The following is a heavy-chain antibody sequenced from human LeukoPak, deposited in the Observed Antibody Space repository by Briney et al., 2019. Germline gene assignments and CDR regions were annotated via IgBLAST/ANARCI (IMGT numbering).Heavy chain of an antibody. D-gene: IGHD1-26*01. J-gene: IGHJ4*02. Sequence: ASVKVSCKASGYTFTGYYMHWVRHAPGQGLEWVGWINPNSGGTNYAQKFQGRVTMTRDTSISTAYMELSGLRSDDTAVYYCARARGSYSFDYWGQGTLVTVSS. CDR2: INPNSGGT. CDR1: GYTFTGYY. V-gene: IGHV1-2*02. CDR3: ARARGSYSFDY.